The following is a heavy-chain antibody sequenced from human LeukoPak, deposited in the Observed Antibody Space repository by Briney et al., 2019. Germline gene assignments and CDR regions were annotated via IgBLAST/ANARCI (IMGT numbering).Heavy chain of an antibody. V-gene: IGHV3-23*01. Sequence: PGGSLRLSCAASGFTFSSYAMSWVRQAPGKGLEWVSAISGSGGSTYYADSVKGRFTISRDNSKNTLYLQMNSLRAEDTAVYYCAKDHLGNWNDGGDFDYWGQGTLVTVSS. CDR2: ISGSGGST. CDR1: GFTFSSYA. D-gene: IGHD1-20*01. J-gene: IGHJ4*02. CDR3: AKDHLGNWNDGGDFDY.